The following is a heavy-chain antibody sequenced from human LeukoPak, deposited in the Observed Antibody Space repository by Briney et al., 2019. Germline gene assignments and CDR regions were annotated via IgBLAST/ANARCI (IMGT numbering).Heavy chain of an antibody. Sequence: PSETLSLTCTVSGGSISSYYWSWIRQPAGKGLEWIGCIYTSGSTNYNPSLKSRVTMSVDTSKNQFSLKLSSVTAADTAVYYCARDPNTAMVSNWFDPWGQGTLVTVSS. D-gene: IGHD5-18*01. CDR1: GGSISSYY. CDR3: ARDPNTAMVSNWFDP. CDR2: IYTSGST. V-gene: IGHV4-4*07. J-gene: IGHJ5*02.